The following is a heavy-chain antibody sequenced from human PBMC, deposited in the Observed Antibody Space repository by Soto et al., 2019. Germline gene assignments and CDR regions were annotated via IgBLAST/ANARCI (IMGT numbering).Heavy chain of an antibody. V-gene: IGHV1-2*04. CDR3: ARGQSIAVRRASYWFNP. D-gene: IGHD6-6*01. CDR1: GYTFTGYY. J-gene: IGHJ5*02. CDR2: INPNSGGT. Sequence: QVQLVQSGAEVKKPGASVKVSCKASGYTFTGYYMHWVRQAPGQGLEWMGWINPNSGGTNYAQKFQGWVTMTRDTSISTAYMELSRLRSDDTAVYYGARGQSIAVRRASYWFNPWGQGTLVTVSS.